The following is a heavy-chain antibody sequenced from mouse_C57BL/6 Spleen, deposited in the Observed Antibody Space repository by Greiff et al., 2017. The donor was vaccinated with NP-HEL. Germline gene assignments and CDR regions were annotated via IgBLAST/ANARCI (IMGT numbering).Heavy chain of an antibody. Sequence: DVMLVESGGGLVQPGGSMKLSCAASGFTFSDAWMDWVRQSPEKGLEWVAEIRNKANNHATYYAESVKGRFTISRDDSKSSVYLQMNSLRAEDTGIYYCTRGGIYYGYPFDYWGQGTTLTVSS. V-gene: IGHV6-6*01. D-gene: IGHD2-2*01. J-gene: IGHJ2*01. CDR2: IRNKANNHAT. CDR1: GFTFSDAW. CDR3: TRGGIYYGYPFDY.